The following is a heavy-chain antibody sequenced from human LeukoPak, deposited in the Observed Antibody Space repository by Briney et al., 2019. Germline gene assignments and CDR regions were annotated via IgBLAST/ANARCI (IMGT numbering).Heavy chain of an antibody. V-gene: IGHV1-18*01. CDR1: GYSFRNYG. D-gene: IGHD3-10*01. J-gene: IGHJ4*02. CDR3: ARVDYYGSGSYL. CDR2: ISGYNGNT. Sequence: ASVKVSCKASGYSFRNYGMHWVRQAPGQRLEWMGWISGYNGNTNYAQKLQGRVTMTTDTSTSTAYMELRSLRSDDTAVYYCARVDYYGSGSYLWGQGTLDTVSS.